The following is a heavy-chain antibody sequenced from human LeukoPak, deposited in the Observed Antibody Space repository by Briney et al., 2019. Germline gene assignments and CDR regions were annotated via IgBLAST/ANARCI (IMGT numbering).Heavy chain of an antibody. CDR3: ARVRSLTFGYGMDV. D-gene: IGHD2/OR15-2a*01. CDR1: GDSFSSNSAA. V-gene: IGHV6-1*01. J-gene: IGHJ6*02. CDR2: TYYRSKWYN. Sequence: SQTLSLTCAISGDSFSSNSAAWTWIRQSPSRGLEWLGSTYYRSKWYNDYAVSVKSRITINPDTSKNQFSLQLNSVTPEDTAVYYCARVRSLTFGYGMDVWGQGTTVTVSS.